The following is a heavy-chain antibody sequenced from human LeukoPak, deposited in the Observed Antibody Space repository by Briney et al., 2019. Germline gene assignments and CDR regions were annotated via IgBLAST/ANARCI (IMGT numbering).Heavy chain of an antibody. D-gene: IGHD3-10*01. Sequence: PGGSLRLSCAASGFTFSTYSMNWVRQAPGKGLEWVSSITSTSTYIYYADSMKGRFTISRDNAKNSLYLQMKGLRAEDTAVYYCASDLWFGELFSNWGQGTLVTVSS. J-gene: IGHJ4*02. CDR3: ASDLWFGELFSN. CDR1: GFTFSTYS. CDR2: ITSTSTYI. V-gene: IGHV3-21*01.